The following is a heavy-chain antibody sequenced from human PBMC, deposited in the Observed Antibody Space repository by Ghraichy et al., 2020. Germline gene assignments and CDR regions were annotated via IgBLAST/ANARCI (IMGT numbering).Heavy chain of an antibody. CDR3: ARGPYYDILTGYYFSRVEGAFDI. CDR1: GFTFSSYW. V-gene: IGHV3-7*01. J-gene: IGHJ3*02. Sequence: GGSLRLSCAASGFTFSSYWMSWVRQAPGKGLEWVANIKQDGSEKYYVDSVKGRFTISRDNAKNSLYLQMNSLRAEDTAVYYCARGPYYDILTGYYFSRVEGAFDIWGQGTMVTVSS. CDR2: IKQDGSEK. D-gene: IGHD3-9*01.